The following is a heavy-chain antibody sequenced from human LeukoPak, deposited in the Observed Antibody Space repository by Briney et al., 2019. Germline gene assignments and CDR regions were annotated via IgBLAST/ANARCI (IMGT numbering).Heavy chain of an antibody. J-gene: IGHJ4*02. CDR1: GFTFSSNS. D-gene: IGHD6-19*01. CDR3: ARGAGSGRNHFDY. Sequence: PGGSLRLSCAASGFTFSSNSMNWVRQAPGKGLEWVSYISSRSSTIYYADSVKGRFTISRDNATNSLYLQMNSLRAEDTAVHYCARGAGSGRNHFDYWGQGTLVTVSS. V-gene: IGHV3-48*01. CDR2: ISSRSSTI.